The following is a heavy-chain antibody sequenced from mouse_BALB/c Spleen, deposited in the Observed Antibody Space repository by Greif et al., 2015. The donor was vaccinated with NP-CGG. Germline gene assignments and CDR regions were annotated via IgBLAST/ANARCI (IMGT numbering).Heavy chain of an antibody. D-gene: IGHD2-1*01. V-gene: IGHV5-6*01. Sequence: EVQGVESGGDLVKPGGSLKLSCAASGFTFSSYGMSWVRQTPDKRLEWVATISSGGSYTYYPDSVKGRFTISRDNAKNTLYLQMSSLKSEDTAMYYCARHVGNFFYYAMDYWGQGTSVTVSS. CDR2: ISSGGSYT. CDR1: GFTFSSYG. CDR3: ARHVGNFFYYAMDY. J-gene: IGHJ4*01.